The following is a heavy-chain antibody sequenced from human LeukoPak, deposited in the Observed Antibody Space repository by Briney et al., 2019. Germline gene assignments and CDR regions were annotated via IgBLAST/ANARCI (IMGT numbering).Heavy chain of an antibody. V-gene: IGHV3-7*03. CDR1: GFTFSNYW. CDR2: IKQDGSEK. Sequence: GGSLRLSCAASGFTFSNYWMTWVRQAPGKGLEWVANIKQDGSEKYYVDSLKGRFAISRDNAKNSLYLQMNSLRAEDTAVYYCARRYLDYWGQGTLVTVSS. J-gene: IGHJ4*02. CDR3: ARRYLDY.